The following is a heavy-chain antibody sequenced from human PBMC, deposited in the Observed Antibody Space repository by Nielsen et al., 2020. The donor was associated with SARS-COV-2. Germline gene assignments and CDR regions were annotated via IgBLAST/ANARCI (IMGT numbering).Heavy chain of an antibody. CDR3: ASGDLELWFGELRGTFAFDY. J-gene: IGHJ4*02. D-gene: IGHD3-10*01. CDR2: INSDGSST. Sequence: GGSLRLSCAASGFTFSSYWMHWVRQAPGKGLVWVSRINSDGSSTSYADSVKGRFTVSRDNAKNTLYLQMNSLRAEDTAVYYCASGDLELWFGELRGTFAFDYWGQGTLVTVSS. CDR1: GFTFSSYW. V-gene: IGHV3-74*01.